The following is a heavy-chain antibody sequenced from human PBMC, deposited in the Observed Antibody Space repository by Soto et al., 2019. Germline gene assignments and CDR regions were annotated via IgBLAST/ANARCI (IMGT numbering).Heavy chain of an antibody. V-gene: IGHV5-51*01. D-gene: IGHD6-13*01. CDR3: ARHVRVKAVRHAFDI. J-gene: IGHJ3*02. CDR2: IYPGDSDT. Sequence: LGESLKVSCKVSGYNFTSYWIGWVRQMPGKGLEWMGIIYPGDSDTRYSPSFQGQVTISADKSISTAYLQWSSLKASDTAMYYCARHVRVKAVRHAFDIWGQGTMVTVSS. CDR1: GYNFTSYW.